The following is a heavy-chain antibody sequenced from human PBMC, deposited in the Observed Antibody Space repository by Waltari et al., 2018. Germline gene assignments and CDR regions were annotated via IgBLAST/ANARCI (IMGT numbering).Heavy chain of an antibody. D-gene: IGHD3-10*02. CDR3: ARDLYVRFLDY. J-gene: IGHJ4*02. V-gene: IGHV3-30-3*01. CDR2: ISYDGSNK. Sequence: QVQLVESGGGVVQPGRSLRLSCSASGFTFSSYAMHWVRPAPCKRLEWVAVISYDGSNKYYADSVKGRFTISRDNSKNTLYLQMNSLRAEDTAVYYCARDLYVRFLDYWGQGTLVTVSS. CDR1: GFTFSSYA.